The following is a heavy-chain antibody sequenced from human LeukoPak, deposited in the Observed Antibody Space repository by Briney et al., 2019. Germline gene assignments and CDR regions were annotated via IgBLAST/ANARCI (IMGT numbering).Heavy chain of an antibody. Sequence: GGSLRLSCAASGFTFSSCWMHWVRQAPGKGLVWVSRINSDGSTTNYADSVKGRFTISRDNSKNTLYLQMNSLRAEDTAVYYCAKAFKKSGSYPCFDYWGQGTLVTVSS. CDR1: GFTFSSCW. CDR3: AKAFKKSGSYPCFDY. J-gene: IGHJ4*02. V-gene: IGHV3-74*01. D-gene: IGHD1-26*01. CDR2: INSDGSTT.